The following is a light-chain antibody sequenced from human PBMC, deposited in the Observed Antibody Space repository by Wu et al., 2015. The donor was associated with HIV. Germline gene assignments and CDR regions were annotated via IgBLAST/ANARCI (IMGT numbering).Light chain of an antibody. CDR1: QRVNNDY. CDR2: GAS. J-gene: IGKJ2*01. Sequence: ENVLTQSPGTLSLSPGQRATLSCRASQRVNNDYFAWFQQKPGQAPRLLIYGASSRATGIPGRFSGSGSGTDFTLTITRLEPEDFAVYYCQQYTTSPFNFGQGTKLEIK. V-gene: IGKV3-20*01. CDR3: QQYTTSPFN.